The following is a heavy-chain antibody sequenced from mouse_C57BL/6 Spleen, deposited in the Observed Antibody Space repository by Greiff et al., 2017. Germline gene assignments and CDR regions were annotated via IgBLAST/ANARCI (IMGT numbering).Heavy chain of an antibody. CDR2: IFPGSGST. CDR1: GYTFTDSY. J-gene: IGHJ2*01. Sequence: VHLVESGPELVKPGASVKISCKASGYTFTDSYITWVKQRPGQGLEWIGWIFPGSGSTYYNEKFKGKATLTVDKSSSTAYMLLSSLTSEDSAVYFCARGGVTTGYYFDYWGQGTTLTVSS. D-gene: IGHD2-2*01. V-gene: IGHV1-75*01. CDR3: ARGGVTTGYYFDY.